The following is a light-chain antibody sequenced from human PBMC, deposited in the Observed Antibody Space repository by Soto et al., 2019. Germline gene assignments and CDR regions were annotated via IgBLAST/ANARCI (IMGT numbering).Light chain of an antibody. CDR3: LLSYGFAWV. J-gene: IGLJ3*02. Sequence: QAVVTQEPSLTMSPGGTVTLTCGSSTGTVTSGHWPYWFQQKPGQAPRTLIYDTSIRQSWTPARFSGSLLGDKAALTLSGAQPDDEADYYCLLSYGFAWVFGGGTKLTVL. CDR1: TGTVTSGHW. CDR2: DTS. V-gene: IGLV7-46*01.